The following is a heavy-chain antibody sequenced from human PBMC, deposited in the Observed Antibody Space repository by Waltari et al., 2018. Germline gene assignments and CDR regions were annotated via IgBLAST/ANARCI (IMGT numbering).Heavy chain of an antibody. CDR2: INHSGST. J-gene: IGHJ4*02. D-gene: IGHD1-1*01. CDR3: ARTRIKGTSPYY. V-gene: IGHV4-34*01. CDR1: SGSFSDYY. Sequence: QVQLHQWGAGLLKPSETLSLTCAVYSGSFSDYYWSWIRQPPGKGLEWIGQINHSGSTNCNPSRKSRVTLSVDTSKNQFSLKLSSVTAADTAVYYCARTRIKGTSPYYWGQGTLVTVSS.